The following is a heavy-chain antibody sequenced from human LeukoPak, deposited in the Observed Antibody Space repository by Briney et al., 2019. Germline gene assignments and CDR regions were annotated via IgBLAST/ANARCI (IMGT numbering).Heavy chain of an antibody. CDR3: AKEPGGIYCSSTSCHLDY. Sequence: PGGSLRLSCAASGFTFSSYGMHWVRQAPGKGLEWVAVISYDGSNKYYADSVKGRFTISRDNSKNTLYLQMNSLRAEDTAVYYCAKEPGGIYCSSTSCHLDYWGQGTLVTVSS. V-gene: IGHV3-30*18. D-gene: IGHD2-2*01. CDR2: ISYDGSNK. CDR1: GFTFSSYG. J-gene: IGHJ4*02.